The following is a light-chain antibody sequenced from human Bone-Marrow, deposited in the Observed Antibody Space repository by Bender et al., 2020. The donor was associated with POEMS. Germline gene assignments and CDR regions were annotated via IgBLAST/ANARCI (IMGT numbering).Light chain of an antibody. CDR1: SSDVGAYNY. V-gene: IGLV2-8*01. J-gene: IGLJ1*01. Sequence: QSALTQPASVSGSPGQSITISCTGTSSDVGAYNYVSWYQQHPGKAPKLIIYEVTNRPSGVPDRFSGSKSGNTASLTVSGLQGEDEADYYCSSYAGSHDFVFGTGTKVTVL. CDR3: SSYAGSHDFV. CDR2: EVT.